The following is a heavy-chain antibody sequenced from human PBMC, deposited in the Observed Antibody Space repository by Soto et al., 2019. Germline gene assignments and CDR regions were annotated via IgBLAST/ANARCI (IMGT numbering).Heavy chain of an antibody. Sequence: EVQLLESGGGLVQPGGSLRLSCAASGFTFSRSDMSWVRQAPGKGLEWVSVISGSGGSTYYADSVKGRFTISRDNSKNTLYLQMNSLRAEDTVVYYCAKDQLAVAGLNWFDPWGQGTLVTVSS. CDR1: GFTFSRSD. D-gene: IGHD6-19*01. CDR2: ISGSGGST. J-gene: IGHJ5*02. CDR3: AKDQLAVAGLNWFDP. V-gene: IGHV3-23*01.